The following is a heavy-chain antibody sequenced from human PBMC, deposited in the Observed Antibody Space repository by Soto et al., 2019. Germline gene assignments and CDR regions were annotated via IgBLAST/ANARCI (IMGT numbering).Heavy chain of an antibody. Sequence: SETLSLTCAVYGGSFSGYYWSWIRQPPGKGLEWIGEINHSGSTNYNPSLKSRVTISVDTSKNQFSPKLSSVTAADTAVYYCARGAGSQLVRGNWFDPWGQGTLVTVSS. CDR2: INHSGST. V-gene: IGHV4-34*01. J-gene: IGHJ5*02. CDR3: ARGAGSQLVRGNWFDP. CDR1: GGSFSGYY. D-gene: IGHD6-6*01.